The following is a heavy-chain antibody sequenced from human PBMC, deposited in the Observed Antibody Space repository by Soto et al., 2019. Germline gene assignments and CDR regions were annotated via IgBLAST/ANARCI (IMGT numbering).Heavy chain of an antibody. D-gene: IGHD3-3*01. CDR2: INPNSGGT. CDR1: GYTFTGYY. J-gene: IGHJ6*02. Sequence: ASVKVSCKASGYTFTGYYMHWVRQAPGQGLEWMGWINPNSGGTNYAQKFQGWVTMTRDTSISTAYMELSRLRSDDTAVYYCARDFLKYDFWSGYYAHPHYYYYGMDLWGQGTTVTVSS. V-gene: IGHV1-2*04. CDR3: ARDFLKYDFWSGYYAHPHYYYYGMDL.